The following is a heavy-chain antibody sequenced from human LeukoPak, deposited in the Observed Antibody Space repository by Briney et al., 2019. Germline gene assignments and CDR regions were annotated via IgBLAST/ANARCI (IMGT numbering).Heavy chain of an antibody. CDR1: GFTFSDYY. J-gene: IGHJ4*02. Sequence: PGGSLRLSCAASGFTFSDYYMSWIRQAPGKGLGGVSYISSSGSTIYYADSVKGRFTISRANAKNSLYLQMNSLRAEDTAVYYCARGGNGYNYYFDYWGQGTLVTVSS. V-gene: IGHV3-11*01. D-gene: IGHD5-24*01. CDR2: ISSSGSTI. CDR3: ARGGNGYNYYFDY.